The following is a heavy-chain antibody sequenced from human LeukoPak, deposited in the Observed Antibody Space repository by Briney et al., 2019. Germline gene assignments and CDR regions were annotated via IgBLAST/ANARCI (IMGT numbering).Heavy chain of an antibody. J-gene: IGHJ5*02. CDR1: GYTFTGYY. Sequence: GASVKVSCKASGYTFTGYYMHWVRQAPGQGLEWMGWINPNSGGTNYAQKFQGRVTMTRDTSISTAYMELSRLRSDDTAVYYCARGGYSYGSDRNNWFDPWGQGTLVTVSS. CDR2: INPNSGGT. CDR3: ARGGYSYGSDRNNWFDP. D-gene: IGHD5-18*01. V-gene: IGHV1-2*02.